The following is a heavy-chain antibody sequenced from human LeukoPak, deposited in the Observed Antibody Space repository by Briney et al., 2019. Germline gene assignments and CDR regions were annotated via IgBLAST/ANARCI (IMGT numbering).Heavy chain of an antibody. Sequence: GGSLRLSCATSAFTFRSYGMHWVRQAPDKGLEWVATIRYDGSNKYYADSVKGRFTISRDNSKNSLYLQLNSLRAEDTAVYYCAKGSYYYGSGSYNYWGQGTLVTVSA. J-gene: IGHJ4*02. CDR2: IRYDGSNK. CDR3: AKGSYYYGSGSYNY. V-gene: IGHV3-30*02. D-gene: IGHD3-10*01. CDR1: AFTFRSYG.